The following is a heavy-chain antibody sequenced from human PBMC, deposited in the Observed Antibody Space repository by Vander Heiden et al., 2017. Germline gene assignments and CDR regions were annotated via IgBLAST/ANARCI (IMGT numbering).Heavy chain of an antibody. CDR3: ARGMDDYSEYGWFDT. CDR2: FGTA. D-gene: IGHD4-4*01. J-gene: IGHJ5*02. V-gene: IGHV1-69*01. Sequence: FGTAKYAQKVHGRVTITADESTSTAYMELSSLRSEDTAVDYCARGMDDYSEYGWFDTWGQGTMVTVSS.